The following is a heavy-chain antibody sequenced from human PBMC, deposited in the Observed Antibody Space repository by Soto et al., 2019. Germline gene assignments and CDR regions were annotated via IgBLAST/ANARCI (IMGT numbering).Heavy chain of an antibody. CDR3: ARDSPYDSSGYYYVY. CDR2: ISSSSSYT. CDR1: GFTFSDYY. V-gene: IGHV3-11*06. J-gene: IGHJ4*02. D-gene: IGHD3-22*01. Sequence: GSLRLSCAASGFTFSDYYMSWIRQAPGKGLEWVSYISSSSSYTNYADSVKGRFTISRDNAKNSLYLQMNSLRAEDTAVYYCARDSPYDSSGYYYVYWGQGTLVTVSS.